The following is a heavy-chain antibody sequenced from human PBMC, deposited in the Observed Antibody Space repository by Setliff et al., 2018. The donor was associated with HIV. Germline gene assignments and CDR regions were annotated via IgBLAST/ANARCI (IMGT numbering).Heavy chain of an antibody. CDR1: GYSISSGYY. CDR2: IYHSGST. D-gene: IGHD6-19*01. CDR3: ARDASSGWHFYYYYGMDV. V-gene: IGHV4-38-2*02. Sequence: SETLSLTCTVSGYSISSGYYWGWIRQPPGKGLEWIGSIYHSGSTYYNPSLKSRVTISVDTSKNQFSLKLSSVTAADTAVYYCARDASSGWHFYYYYGMDVWGQGTTVTVSS. J-gene: IGHJ6*02.